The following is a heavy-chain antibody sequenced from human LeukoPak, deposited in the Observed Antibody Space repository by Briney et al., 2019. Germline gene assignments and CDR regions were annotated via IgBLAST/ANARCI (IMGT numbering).Heavy chain of an antibody. CDR3: AKGHHIAARPGPGYFDY. Sequence: GGSLRLSCAASGFTFSSYAMSWVRQAPGKGLEWVSAISGSGGSTYYADSVKGRFTISRDNSKNTLYLQMNSLRAEDTAVYYCAKGHHIAARPGPGYFDYWGQGTLVTVSS. CDR2: ISGSGGST. V-gene: IGHV3-23*01. J-gene: IGHJ4*02. CDR1: GFTFSSYA. D-gene: IGHD6-6*01.